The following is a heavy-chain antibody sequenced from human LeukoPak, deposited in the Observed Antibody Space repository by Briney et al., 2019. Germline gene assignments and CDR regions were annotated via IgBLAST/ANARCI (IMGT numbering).Heavy chain of an antibody. V-gene: IGHV4-4*09. CDR3: ARSMVRGVILDY. J-gene: IGHJ4*02. CDR1: GGSISSYY. Sequence: SETLSLTCTVSGGSISSYYWSWIRQPPGKGLEWIGYIYHSGSTDYNPSIKSRVTISVDTSKNQFSLKLSSVTAADTAVYYCARSMVRGVILDYWGQGTLVTVSS. CDR2: IYHSGST. D-gene: IGHD3-10*01.